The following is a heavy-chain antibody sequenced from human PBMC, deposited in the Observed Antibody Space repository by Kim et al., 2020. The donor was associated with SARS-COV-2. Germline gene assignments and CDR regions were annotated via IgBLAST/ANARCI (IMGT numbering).Heavy chain of an antibody. V-gene: IGHV1-18*01. Sequence: ASVKVSCKASGYTFTSYGISWVRQAPGQGLEWMGWISAYNGNTNYAQKLQGRVTMTTDTSTSTAYMELRSLRSDDTAVYYCARDGYSYGYESEYYYYYMDVWGKGTTVTVSS. CDR1: GYTFTSYG. CDR2: ISAYNGNT. CDR3: ARDGYSYGYESEYYYYYMDV. J-gene: IGHJ6*03. D-gene: IGHD5-18*01.